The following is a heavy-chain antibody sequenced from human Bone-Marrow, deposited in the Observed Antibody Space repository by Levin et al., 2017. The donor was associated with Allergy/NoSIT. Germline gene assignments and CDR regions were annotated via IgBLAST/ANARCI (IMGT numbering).Heavy chain of an antibody. CDR3: ARGHNDYGETSFDY. Sequence: PGGSLRLSCAASGFSFGRYGMHWVRQAPGKGLEWVAVIWYDGRNEYYSESVRGRFTISRHNSKNAVYLQMRSLRADDTAMYYCARGHNDYGETSFDYWGQGTLVTVSS. CDR1: GFSFGRYG. V-gene: IGHV3-33*01. CDR2: IWYDGRNE. D-gene: IGHD4/OR15-4a*01. J-gene: IGHJ4*02.